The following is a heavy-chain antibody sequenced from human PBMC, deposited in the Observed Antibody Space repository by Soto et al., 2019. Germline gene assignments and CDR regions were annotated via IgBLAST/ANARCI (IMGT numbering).Heavy chain of an antibody. Sequence: ASETLSLTCTVSGVSLNSDYWSWIRQPAGKGLEWIGRTYTSGSTNYNPSLKSRVTMSVDTSKNQFSLKLSSVTAADTAVYYRASPILYWGQGPLVTVSS. CDR1: GVSLNSDY. CDR3: ASPILY. J-gene: IGHJ4*02. V-gene: IGHV4-4*07. CDR2: TYTSGST.